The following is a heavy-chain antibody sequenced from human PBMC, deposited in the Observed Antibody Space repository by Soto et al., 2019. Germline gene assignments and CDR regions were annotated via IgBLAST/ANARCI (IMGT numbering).Heavy chain of an antibody. J-gene: IGHJ4*02. Sequence: ASVKVSCKASGYTFTGYYMHWVRQAPGQGLEWMGWINPNSGGTNYAQKFQGWVTMTRDTSISTAYMELSRLRSDDTAVYYCARAPHGSGSYYTWIHYDYWGQGTLVTVSS. D-gene: IGHD3-10*01. CDR3: ARAPHGSGSYYTWIHYDY. CDR1: GYTFTGYY. CDR2: INPNSGGT. V-gene: IGHV1-2*04.